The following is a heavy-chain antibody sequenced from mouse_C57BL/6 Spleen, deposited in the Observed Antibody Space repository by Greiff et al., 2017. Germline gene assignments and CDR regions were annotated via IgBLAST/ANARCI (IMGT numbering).Heavy chain of an antibody. Sequence: QVQLQQPGAELVMPGASVKLSCKASGYTFTSYWMHWVKQRPGPGLEWIGEIDPSDSYTNYNQKFKGKSTLTVDKSSSTAYMQLSSLTSEDSAVYYCARGVTTVAPDYWGQGTTLTVSS. CDR2: IDPSDSYT. J-gene: IGHJ2*01. V-gene: IGHV1-69*01. CDR3: ARGVTTVAPDY. D-gene: IGHD1-1*01. CDR1: GYTFTSYW.